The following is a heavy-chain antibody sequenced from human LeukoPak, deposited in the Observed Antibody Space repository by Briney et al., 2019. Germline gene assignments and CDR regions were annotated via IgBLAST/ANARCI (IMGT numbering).Heavy chain of an antibody. CDR2: IIPIFGTE. Sequence: GASVKVSCKASGGTFSSYAISWVRQAPGQGLEWMGRIIPIFGTENYAQKFQGRVTITTDESTSTAYMELSSLRSEGTAVYYCARVTAAAFDYWGQGTLVTVSS. V-gene: IGHV1-69*05. J-gene: IGHJ4*02. D-gene: IGHD2-15*01. CDR3: ARVTAAAFDY. CDR1: GGTFSSYA.